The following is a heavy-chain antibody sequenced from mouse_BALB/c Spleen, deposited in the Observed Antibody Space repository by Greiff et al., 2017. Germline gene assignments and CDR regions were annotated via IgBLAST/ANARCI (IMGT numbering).Heavy chain of an antibody. D-gene: IGHD2-1*01. J-gene: IGHJ3*01. Sequence: EVKLMESGPGLVKPSQSLSLTCSVTGYSITSGYYWNWIRQFPGNKLEWMGYISYDGSNNYNPSLKNRISITRDTSKNQFFLKLNSVTTEDTATYYCARADGNLWFAYWGQGTLVTVSA. CDR3: ARADGNLWFAY. V-gene: IGHV3-6*02. CDR2: ISYDGSN. CDR1: GYSITSGYY.